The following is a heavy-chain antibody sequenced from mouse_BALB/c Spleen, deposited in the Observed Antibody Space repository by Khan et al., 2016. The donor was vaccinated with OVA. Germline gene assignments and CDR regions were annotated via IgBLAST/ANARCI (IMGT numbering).Heavy chain of an antibody. V-gene: IGHV3-8*02. Sequence: EVQLQESGPSLVKPSQTLSLTCSVTGYSITSCYWYWIRQFPGNKLEYMGYILYSGSTYYNPSLNSRISITRHTSQNQYYLKLNAVTTEDTATYYCARSTYGYAFAYWGQGTLVTVSA. CDR3: ARSTYGYAFAY. J-gene: IGHJ3*01. CDR1: GYSITSCY. D-gene: IGHD2-14*01. CDR2: ILYSGST.